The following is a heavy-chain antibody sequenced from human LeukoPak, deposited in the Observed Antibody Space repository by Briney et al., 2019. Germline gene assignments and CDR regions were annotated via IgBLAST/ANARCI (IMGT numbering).Heavy chain of an antibody. CDR3: AKSLLTTVNFGRSSDY. Sequence: GGSLRLSCAASGFTFSNYAMTWVRQAPGKGLEWVSTISGSGVLTYYADSVKGRFTISRDNSKNTPYLQMNSLRAEDTAIYYCAKSLLTTVNFGRSSDYWGQGTLVTVSS. D-gene: IGHD4-17*01. CDR1: GFTFSNYA. J-gene: IGHJ4*02. V-gene: IGHV3-23*01. CDR2: ISGSGVLT.